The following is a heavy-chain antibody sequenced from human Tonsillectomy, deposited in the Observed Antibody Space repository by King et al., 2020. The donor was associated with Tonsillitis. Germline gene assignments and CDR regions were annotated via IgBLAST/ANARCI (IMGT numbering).Heavy chain of an antibody. J-gene: IGHJ3*02. CDR1: GFTFRSYG. D-gene: IGHD6-19*01. Sequence: VQLVESGGGLVKPGGSLRLSCAASGFTFRSYGMNWVRQAPGKGLEWVSSISSSSTFIYYADSVKGRFTISRDNAKNSLSLQMTSLRAEDTAVYYCARGAKYSSGWFDAFDIWGQGTMVTVSS. CDR2: ISSSSTFI. V-gene: IGHV3-21*01. CDR3: ARGAKYSSGWFDAFDI.